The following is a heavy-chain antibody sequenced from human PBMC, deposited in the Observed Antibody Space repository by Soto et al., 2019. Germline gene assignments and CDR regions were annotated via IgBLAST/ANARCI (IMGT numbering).Heavy chain of an antibody. V-gene: IGHV3-23*01. CDR2: IGGSGRTT. CDR1: AFTFNNYA. J-gene: IGHJ4*02. CDR3: AKSRYSDSSGDFYDY. D-gene: IGHD3-22*01. Sequence: PGGSLRLSCAASAFTFNNYAMSWVRQAPGKGLEWVSGIGGSGRTTYYADSVKGRFTISRDNSNNTLFLQMNSLRAEDTAVYYCAKSRYSDSSGDFYDYCGQGTLVTV.